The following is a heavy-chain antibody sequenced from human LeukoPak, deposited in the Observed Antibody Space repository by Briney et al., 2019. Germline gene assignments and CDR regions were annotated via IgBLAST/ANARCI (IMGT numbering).Heavy chain of an antibody. CDR3: ARDGEVVVPAAKYYYYMDV. CDR2: IYTSGST. Sequence: TLSLTCTVSGGSISSSSYYWSWIRQPAGKGLEWIGRIYTSGSTNYNPSLKSRVTMSVDTSKNQFSLKLSSVTAADTAVYYCARDGEVVVPAAKYYYYMDVWGKGTTVTISS. V-gene: IGHV4-61*02. CDR1: GGSISSSSYY. D-gene: IGHD2-2*01. J-gene: IGHJ6*03.